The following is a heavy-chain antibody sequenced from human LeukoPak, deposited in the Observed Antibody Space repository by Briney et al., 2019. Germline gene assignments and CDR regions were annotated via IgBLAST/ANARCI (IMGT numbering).Heavy chain of an antibody. CDR2: IKQDGSEK. V-gene: IGHV3-7*03. CDR3: ARSTNIVVVPAAPPRDAEYFQH. D-gene: IGHD2-2*01. J-gene: IGHJ1*01. CDR1: GFTFSSYW. Sequence: GGSLGLSCAASGFTFSSYWMSWVRQAPGKGLEWVANIKQDGSEKYYVDSVKGRFTISRDNAKNSLYLQMNSLRAEDTAVYYCARSTNIVVVPAAPPRDAEYFQHWGQGTLVTVSS.